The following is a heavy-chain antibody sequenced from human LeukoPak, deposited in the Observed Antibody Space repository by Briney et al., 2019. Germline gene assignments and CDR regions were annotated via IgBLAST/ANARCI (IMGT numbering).Heavy chain of an antibody. D-gene: IGHD2-2*01. V-gene: IGHV4-59*01. Sequence: PSETLSLTCAVSGGSISSYYWSWIRQPPGEGLEWMGYIYYSGSTNYNPSLKSRVTISVDTSKNQFSLKLSSVTAADTAVYYCARFCSSTSCYFPGSYYFDYWGQGTLVTVSS. CDR2: IYYSGST. CDR3: ARFCSSTSCYFPGSYYFDY. CDR1: GGSISSYY. J-gene: IGHJ4*02.